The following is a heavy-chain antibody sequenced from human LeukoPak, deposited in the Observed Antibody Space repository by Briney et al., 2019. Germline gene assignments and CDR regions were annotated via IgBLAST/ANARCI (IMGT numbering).Heavy chain of an antibody. CDR1: GFTVSNNY. Sequence: GGSLRLSCAASGFTVSNNYMSWVRQAPGKGLEWVSVIYTGVSTYYADSVKGRFAISRDNSKNTLYLQMNSLGAEDTGVYYCARVHPHPIIDVWGKGTTVTVSS. CDR3: ARVHPHPIIDV. CDR2: IYTGVST. J-gene: IGHJ6*03. V-gene: IGHV3-53*01.